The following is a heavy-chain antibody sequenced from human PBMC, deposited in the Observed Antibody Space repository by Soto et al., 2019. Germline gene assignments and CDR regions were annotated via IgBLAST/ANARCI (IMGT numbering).Heavy chain of an antibody. J-gene: IGHJ5*02. CDR1: GFAFRSYW. V-gene: IGHV3-74*01. D-gene: IGHD3-16*01. CDR3: ASGVVGGVIVH. CDR2: INNDETTT. Sequence: EVQLVESGGGLVQPGGSLRLACAASGFAFRSYWMHLVRQVPGKGLVWVSRINNDETTTNYADSVKGRFTISRDNAENTLYLQMKSLRVEDTAVYYCASGVVGGVIVHWGQGTLVTVSS.